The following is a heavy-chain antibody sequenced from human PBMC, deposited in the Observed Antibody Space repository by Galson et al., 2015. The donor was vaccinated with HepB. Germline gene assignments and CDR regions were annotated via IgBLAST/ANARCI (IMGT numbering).Heavy chain of an antibody. Sequence: SVKVSCKASGYTFTSYGISWVRQAPGQGLEWMGWISAYNGNTNYAQKLQGRVTMTTDTSTSTAYMELRSLRSDDTAVYYCARDSDYYDSRGYFPIVYFDFWGQGTLVTVSS. CDR1: GYTFTSYG. CDR2: ISAYNGNT. D-gene: IGHD3-22*01. CDR3: ARDSDYYDSRGYFPIVYFDF. V-gene: IGHV1-18*04. J-gene: IGHJ4*02.